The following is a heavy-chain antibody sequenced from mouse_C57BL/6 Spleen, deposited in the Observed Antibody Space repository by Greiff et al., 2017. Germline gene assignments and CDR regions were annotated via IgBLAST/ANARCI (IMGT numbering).Heavy chain of an antibody. CDR1: GFSLTSYG. CDR2: IWRGGST. V-gene: IGHV2-5*01. D-gene: IGHD1-1*01. CDR3: AKNRDYYGSMYFDY. J-gene: IGHJ2*01. Sequence: VQLKESGPGLVQPSQSLSITCTVSGFSLTSYGVHWVRQSPGKGLEWLGVIWRGGSTDYNAAFMSRLSITKDNSKSQVFFKMNSLQADDTAIYYCAKNRDYYGSMYFDYWGQGTTLTVSS.